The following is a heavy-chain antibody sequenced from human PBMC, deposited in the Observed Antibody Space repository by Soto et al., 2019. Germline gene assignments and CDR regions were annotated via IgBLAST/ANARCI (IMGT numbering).Heavy chain of an antibody. CDR3: VRGPRGYVYHLGMLV. J-gene: IGHJ6*02. CDR1: GGSISSYD. D-gene: IGHD3-16*01. V-gene: IGHV4-4*07. Sequence: PSETLSLTCTVSGGSISSYDVSWIRQSAGKGLEWMGRIDTSGTTNYNPSLKSRVTMSVDASKNHFSLNLSSVTAADTAVYYCVRGPRGYVYHLGMLVRGQGT. CDR2: IDTSGTT.